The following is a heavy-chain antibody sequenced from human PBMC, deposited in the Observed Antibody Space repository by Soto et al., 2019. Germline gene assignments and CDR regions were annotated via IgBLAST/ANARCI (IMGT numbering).Heavy chain of an antibody. Sequence: SQTLSLTCAISGDSVSSNSAAWNWIRQSPSRGLEWLGRTYYRSKWYNDYAVSVKSRITINPDTSKNQFSLQLNSVTPEDTAVYYCARDLYDFWSGYYAAYYYYYMDVWGKGTTVTVSS. CDR3: ARDLYDFWSGYYAAYYYYYMDV. D-gene: IGHD3-3*01. CDR1: GDSVSSNSAA. J-gene: IGHJ6*03. CDR2: TYYRSKWYN. V-gene: IGHV6-1*01.